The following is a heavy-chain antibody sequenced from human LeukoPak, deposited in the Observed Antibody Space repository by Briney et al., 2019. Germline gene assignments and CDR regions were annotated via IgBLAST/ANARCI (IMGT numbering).Heavy chain of an antibody. J-gene: IGHJ4*02. CDR1: GFTFSSYA. CDR3: ARGTIAVAGTFY. D-gene: IGHD6-19*01. V-gene: IGHV3-30*11. CDR2: ISYDGDNK. Sequence: GGSLRLSCVASGFTFSSYAMYWVRQAPGKGLEWVAVISYDGDNKFYADSVKGRFTISRDNSKDTMYLQMNNLRAEDTAVYYCARGTIAVAGTFYWGQGTLVTVSS.